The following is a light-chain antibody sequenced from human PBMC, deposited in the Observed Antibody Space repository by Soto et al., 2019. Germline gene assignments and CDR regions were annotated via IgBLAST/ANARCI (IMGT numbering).Light chain of an antibody. CDR3: QQYYNWPPWA. J-gene: IGKJ1*01. V-gene: IGKV3-15*01. CDR2: GAS. CDR1: QSVSSK. Sequence: EIVMTQSPATLSVSPGEGATLSCRASQSVSSKLAWYQQKPGQAPRLLIYGASTRATGVPARFSGSGSGTEFILTISSLQSEDFAIYYCQQYYNWPPWAFGQGTKVEIK.